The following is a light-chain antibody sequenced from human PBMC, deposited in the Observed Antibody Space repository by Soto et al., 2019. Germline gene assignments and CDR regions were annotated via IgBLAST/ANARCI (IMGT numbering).Light chain of an antibody. V-gene: IGKV3-11*01. CDR3: QQDCNLPPT. Sequence: EIVLTQSPATLSLSPGERATLSCRASQSVSSYLAWYQQKPGQAPRLLIYDASNRATGIPARFSGSGSGTDFTLTISSLLPEDFAVYYCQQDCNLPPTFGQGSKVEVK. CDR2: DAS. J-gene: IGKJ1*01. CDR1: QSVSSY.